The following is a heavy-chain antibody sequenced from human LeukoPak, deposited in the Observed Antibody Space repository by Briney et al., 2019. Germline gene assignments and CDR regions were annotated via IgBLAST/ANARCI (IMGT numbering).Heavy chain of an antibody. J-gene: IGHJ6*04. D-gene: IGHD3-10*02. CDR1: GFTFNSYW. V-gene: IGHV3-7*01. CDR3: AELGITMIGGV. Sequence: GGSLRLSCAASGFTFNSYWMSWVRQAPGKGLEWVANIRQDGSDFRYVDSVKGRFTISRDNAKNSLYLQMSSLRAEDTAVYYCAELGITMIGGVWGKGTTVTISS. CDR2: IRQDGSDF.